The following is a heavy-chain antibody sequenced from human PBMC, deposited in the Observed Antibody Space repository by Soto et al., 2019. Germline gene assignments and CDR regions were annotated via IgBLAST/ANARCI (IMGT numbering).Heavy chain of an antibody. Sequence: QVQLQESGPGLVKPSETLSLTCTVSGGSISSYYWSWIRQPPGKGLEWIGYIYYSGSTNYNPSLKSRVTISVDTSKNQFSLKLSSVTAADTAVYYCARDRIAVAGSYYYYYGMDVWGQGTTVTVSS. V-gene: IGHV4-59*01. CDR2: IYYSGST. J-gene: IGHJ6*02. CDR1: GGSISSYY. D-gene: IGHD6-19*01. CDR3: ARDRIAVAGSYYYYYGMDV.